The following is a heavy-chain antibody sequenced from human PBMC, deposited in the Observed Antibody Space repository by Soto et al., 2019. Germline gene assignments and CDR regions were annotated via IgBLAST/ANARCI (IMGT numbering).Heavy chain of an antibody. CDR3: AREGLLFCLDY. CDR2: IKEDGSEK. Sequence: GGSLRLSCAVSGFTFSSYWMSWVRQAPGKGLEWVANIKEDGSEKYYVDSVKGRFTISRDNAKNSLYLQMKSLRAEDTAVYYCAREGLLFCLDYRGQGPLVTVSS. CDR1: GFTFSSYW. D-gene: IGHD2-21*01. J-gene: IGHJ4*02. V-gene: IGHV3-7*03.